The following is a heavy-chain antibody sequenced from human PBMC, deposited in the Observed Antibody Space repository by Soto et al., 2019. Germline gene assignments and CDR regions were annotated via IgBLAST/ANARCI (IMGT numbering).Heavy chain of an antibody. D-gene: IGHD4-17*01. V-gene: IGHV4-30-4*01. J-gene: IGHJ4*02. CDR1: GASVAGGAYY. CDR2: IPSRGRP. CDR3: ARDPYRGYGYGL. Sequence: YRTPSLTCAVSGASVAGGAYYWSWVRQPPGKGLEWIGYIPSRGRPFYNPSLTSRGTISADTSKNQLSLQLTSVTAADTAVYYCARDPYRGYGYGLCGQGPLVTVCS.